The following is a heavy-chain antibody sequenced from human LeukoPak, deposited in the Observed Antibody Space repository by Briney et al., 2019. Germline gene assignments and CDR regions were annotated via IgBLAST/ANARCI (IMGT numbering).Heavy chain of an antibody. J-gene: IGHJ6*02. CDR2: INPSGGST. CDR1: GYTFTSYY. V-gene: IGHV1-46*01. CDR3: AMIVGATDYYYYYGMDV. Sequence: ASVKVSCKASGYTFTSYYMHWVRQAPGQGLEWMGIINPSGGSTSYAQKFQGRVTMTRDTSTSTVYMELSSLRSEDTAVYYCAMIVGATDYYYYYGMDVWGQGTTVTVSS. D-gene: IGHD1-26*01.